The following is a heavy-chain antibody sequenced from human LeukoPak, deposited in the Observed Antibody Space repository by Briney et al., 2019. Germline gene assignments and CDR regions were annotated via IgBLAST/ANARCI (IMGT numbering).Heavy chain of an antibody. CDR3: ARDYLAYSRDY. Sequence: GGSLRLSCAASGFTFSIYSMNCVPQAPGKGLECVSSISSSSSYIYYADSVKGRFTISRDNAKNSLYLKMTSLRAEEKAVYYCARDYLAYSRDYWGQGTLVTVSS. D-gene: IGHD6-13*01. J-gene: IGHJ4*02. V-gene: IGHV3-21*04. CDR2: ISSSSSYI. CDR1: GFTFSIYS.